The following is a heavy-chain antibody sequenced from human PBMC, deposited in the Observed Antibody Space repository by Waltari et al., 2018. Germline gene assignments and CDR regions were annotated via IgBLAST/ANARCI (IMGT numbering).Heavy chain of an antibody. CDR2: IWFDGSKI. J-gene: IGHJ6*03. V-gene: IGHV3-33*08. CDR1: GFGFSSFG. Sequence: QVQLVESGGGVVQPGKSLRLSCAGSGFGFSSFGIHWVRQAPGKGGEWVAIIWFDGSKIYYADSVKGRFTISRDNSRNTVYLQMNSLRPEDSGVYYCARCPDEYNYYYMEVWGRGTTVSVSS. CDR3: ARCPDEYNYYYMEV.